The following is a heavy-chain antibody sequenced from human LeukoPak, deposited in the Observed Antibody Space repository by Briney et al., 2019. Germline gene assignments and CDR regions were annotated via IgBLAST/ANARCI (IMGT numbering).Heavy chain of an antibody. J-gene: IGHJ4*02. CDR3: ARDMSFSTSGWYGQLDN. Sequence: GGSLRLSCAVSGFIFDDFWMSWVRQAPGKGLEWVANIKQDGSEMYYVDSVKGRFTISRDNAKNSLFLQMNSLRVEDTALYYCARDMSFSTSGWYGQLDNWGQGTLVTVSS. V-gene: IGHV3-7*05. D-gene: IGHD6-19*01. CDR1: GFIFDDFW. CDR2: IKQDGSEM.